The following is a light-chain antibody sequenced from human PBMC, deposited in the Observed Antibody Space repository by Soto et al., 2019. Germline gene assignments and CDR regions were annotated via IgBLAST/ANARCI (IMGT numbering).Light chain of an antibody. CDR2: GAS. CDR3: QQYGSSPPMYS. CDR1: QSVSSSY. V-gene: IGKV3-20*01. Sequence: EIVLKQSPGTLSLSPGERATLSCRASQSVSSSYLAWYQQKPGQAPRLLIYGASSRATCILDRFSGSGSGTEFTLTISRLEPEDIAMYYCQQYGSSPPMYSFGQGTKLKIK. J-gene: IGKJ2*01.